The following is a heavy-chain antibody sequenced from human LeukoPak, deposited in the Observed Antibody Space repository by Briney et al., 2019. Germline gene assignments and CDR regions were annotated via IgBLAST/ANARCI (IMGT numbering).Heavy chain of an antibody. V-gene: IGHV3-7*04. J-gene: IGHJ3*02. D-gene: IGHD3-10*01. Sequence: PGGSLRLSCAASRFTFSRFGMSWVRQAPGKGLEWVANRKQDGSEKYYVDSVKGRFTISRDNAKNSLYLKMNSLRAEDTAVYYCAREGYGSGSYSAFDIWGQGTMVTVSS. CDR3: AREGYGSGSYSAFDI. CDR1: RFTFSRFG. CDR2: RKQDGSEK.